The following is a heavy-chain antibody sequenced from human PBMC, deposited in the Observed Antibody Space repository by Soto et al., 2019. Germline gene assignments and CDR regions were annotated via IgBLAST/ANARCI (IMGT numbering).Heavy chain of an antibody. Sequence: QVQLVQSGAEVKKPGSSVKVSCKVSGGDFNNYVITWVRQAPGQGLEWMGGIIPFYGSTNYAQNFQGRITITAHGSTSTAYMELSSLMSDDTAVYYCAKEKTAYGGLAYYWGQGTLVTVSS. D-gene: IGHD4-17*01. CDR1: GGDFNNYV. J-gene: IGHJ4*02. CDR3: AKEKTAYGGLAYY. CDR2: IIPFYGST. V-gene: IGHV1-69*01.